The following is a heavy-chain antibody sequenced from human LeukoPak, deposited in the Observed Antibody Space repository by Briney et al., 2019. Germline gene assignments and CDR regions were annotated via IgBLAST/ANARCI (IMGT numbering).Heavy chain of an antibody. CDR2: IYYSGST. CDR3: ARVTPKGYYYDSSGYLPDY. J-gene: IGHJ4*02. CDR1: GGSNSSYY. D-gene: IGHD3-22*01. V-gene: IGHV4-59*01. Sequence: PSETLSLTCTVSGGSNSSYYWSWIRQPPGKGLEWIGYIYYSGSTNYNPSLKSRVTISVDTSKNQFSLKLSSVTAADTAVYYCARVTPKGYYYDSSGYLPDYWGQGTLVTVSS.